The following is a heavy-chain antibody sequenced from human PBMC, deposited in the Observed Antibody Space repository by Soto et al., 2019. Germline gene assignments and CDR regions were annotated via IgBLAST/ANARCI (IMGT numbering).Heavy chain of an antibody. J-gene: IGHJ4*02. CDR1: GFTFSSYG. D-gene: IGHD1-26*01. V-gene: IGHV3-30*18. Sequence: GGSLRLSCAASGFTFSSYGMHWVRQAPGKGLEWVAVISYDGSNKYYADSVKGRFTISRDNSKNTLYLQMNSLRAEDTAVYYCAKEWELLDYWGQGTLVTVSS. CDR3: AKEWELLDY. CDR2: ISYDGSNK.